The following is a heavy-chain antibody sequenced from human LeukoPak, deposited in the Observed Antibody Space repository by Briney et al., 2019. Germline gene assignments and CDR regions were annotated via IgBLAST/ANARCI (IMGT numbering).Heavy chain of an antibody. CDR1: GGTFSSYA. J-gene: IGHJ6*03. D-gene: IGHD1-26*01. CDR2: IIPIFGTA. CDR3: ASVGATSYYYYYMDV. Sequence: ASVKVSCKASGGTFSSYAISWVRQAPGQGLEWMGGIIPIFGTANYAQKFQGRVTITTDVSTSTAYMELSSLRSEDTAVYYCASVGATSYYYYYMDVWGKGTTVTVSS. V-gene: IGHV1-69*05.